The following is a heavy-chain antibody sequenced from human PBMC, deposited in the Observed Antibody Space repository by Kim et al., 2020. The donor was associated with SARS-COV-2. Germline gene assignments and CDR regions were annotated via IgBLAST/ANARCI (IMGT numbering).Heavy chain of an antibody. CDR3: ARLDYYGSGSFFFDY. CDR1: GGSISSSSYY. V-gene: IGHV4-39*01. CDR2: INYRGST. J-gene: IGHJ4*02. Sequence: SETLSLTCTVSGGSISSSSYYWGWIRQPPGKGLEWIGSINYRGSTYYKSSLKSRVTISVDTSKNQFSLKLSSVTAADTAVYYCARLDYYGSGSFFFDYWGQGSLVSVSS. D-gene: IGHD3-10*01.